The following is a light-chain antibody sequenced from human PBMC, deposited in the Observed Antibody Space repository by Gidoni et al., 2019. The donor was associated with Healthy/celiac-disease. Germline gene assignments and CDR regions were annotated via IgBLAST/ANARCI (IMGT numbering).Light chain of an antibody. CDR3: AAWDDSLNGRWV. V-gene: IGLV1-44*01. J-gene: IGLJ3*02. Sequence: QSVLTQPPSASGTPGTRVTISCSGSSSNIGSNTVNWYQQLPGTAPKLLIYSNNQRPSGVPDRFSGSKSGTSASLAISGLQSEDEADYYCAAWDDSLNGRWVFGGGTKLTVL. CDR1: SSNIGSNT. CDR2: SNN.